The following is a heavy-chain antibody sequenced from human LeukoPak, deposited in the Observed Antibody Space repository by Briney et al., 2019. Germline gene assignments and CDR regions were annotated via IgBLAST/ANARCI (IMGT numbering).Heavy chain of an antibody. D-gene: IGHD3-22*01. Sequence: GGSLRLSCAASGFTFSHYGIHWVRQAPGKGLEWVSAISGSGGSTYYADSVKGRFTISRDNSKNTLYLQMNSLRAEDTAVYYCAKAEEYYYDSSGYYPFDYWGQGTLVTVSS. J-gene: IGHJ4*02. CDR2: ISGSGGST. CDR3: AKAEEYYYDSSGYYPFDY. V-gene: IGHV3-23*01. CDR1: GFTFSHYG.